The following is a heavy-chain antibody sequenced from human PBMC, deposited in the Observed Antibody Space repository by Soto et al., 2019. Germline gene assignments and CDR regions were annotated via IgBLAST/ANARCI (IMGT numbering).Heavy chain of an antibody. Sequence: EVQLVESGGGLVQPGGSLRLSCAASGFTFSSYAMHWVRQAPGKGLEYVSAISSNGGSTYYANSVKGRFTISRDNSKNTLYLQMGSLRAEDMAVYYCARNQHPHGNICDYCYLDVWGKGTTVTVSS. CDR1: GFTFSSYA. CDR3: ARNQHPHGNICDYCYLDV. V-gene: IGHV3-64*01. D-gene: IGHD6-13*01. CDR2: ISSNGGST. J-gene: IGHJ6*03.